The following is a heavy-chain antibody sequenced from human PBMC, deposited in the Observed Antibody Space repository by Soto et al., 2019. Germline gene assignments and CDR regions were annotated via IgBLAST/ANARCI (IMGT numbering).Heavy chain of an antibody. D-gene: IGHD3-10*01. CDR2: IIPIFGTA. CDR3: ARDRGTMVRGVIKPNWFDP. V-gene: IGHV1-69*13. CDR1: GGTFSSYA. J-gene: IGHJ5*02. Sequence: GPSVKVSCKASGGTFSSYAISWVRQAPGQGLEWMGGIIPIFGTANYAQKFQGRVTITADESTSTAYMELSSLRSEDTAVYYCARDRGTMVRGVIKPNWFDPWGQGTLVTVSS.